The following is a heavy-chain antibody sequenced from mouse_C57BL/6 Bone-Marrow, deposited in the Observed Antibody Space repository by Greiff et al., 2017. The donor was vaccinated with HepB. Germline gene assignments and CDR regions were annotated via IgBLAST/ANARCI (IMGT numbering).Heavy chain of an antibody. CDR3: ARGVYYGSSSYYYAMDY. D-gene: IGHD1-1*01. J-gene: IGHJ4*01. CDR2: IYPRSGNT. CDR1: GYTFTSYG. V-gene: IGHV1-81*01. Sequence: QVQLQQSGAELARPGASVKLSCKASGYTFTSYGISWVKQRTGQGLEWIGEIYPRSGNTYYNEKFKGKATLTADKSSSTAYMELRSLTSEDSAVYFCARGVYYGSSSYYYAMDYWGQVTSVTVSS.